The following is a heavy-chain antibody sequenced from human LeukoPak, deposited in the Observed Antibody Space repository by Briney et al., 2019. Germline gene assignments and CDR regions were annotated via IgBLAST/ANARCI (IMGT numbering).Heavy chain of an antibody. CDR1: GGSFSGYY. Sequence: PSETLPLTCAVYGGSFSGYYWSWIRQPPGKGREWIGEINHSGSTNYNPSLKSRVTISVDTSKNQFSLKLSSVTAADSAVYYCAIYGDYSVDYWGQGTLVTVSS. D-gene: IGHD4-17*01. J-gene: IGHJ4*02. CDR3: AIYGDYSVDY. CDR2: INHSGST. V-gene: IGHV4-34*01.